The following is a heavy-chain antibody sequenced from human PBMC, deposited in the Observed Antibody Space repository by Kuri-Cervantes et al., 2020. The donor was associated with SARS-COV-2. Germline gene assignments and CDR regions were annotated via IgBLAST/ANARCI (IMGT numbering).Heavy chain of an antibody. Sequence: ASVKVSCKASGYTFSSHAISWVRQAPGQGLEWIGWISTYNGDTQYAQKFQGRVIMTTDTSTTTVFMDLWDLTFDDTAVYYCARLNLESGDTKFDPWGQGIPVTDSS. CDR1: GYTFSSHA. CDR2: ISTYNGDT. V-gene: IGHV1-18*04. D-gene: IGHD1-1*01. J-gene: IGHJ5*02. CDR3: ARLNLESGDTKFDP.